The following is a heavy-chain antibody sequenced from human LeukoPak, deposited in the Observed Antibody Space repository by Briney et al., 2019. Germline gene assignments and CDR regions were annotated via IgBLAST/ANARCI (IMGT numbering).Heavy chain of an antibody. CDR2: ISGSGGST. J-gene: IGHJ5*02. CDR1: GFTFSSYA. V-gene: IGHV3-23*01. D-gene: IGHD3-3*01. Sequence: GGSLRLSCAASGFTFSSYAMSWVRQAPGKGLEWVSAISGSGGSTYYADPVKGRFTISRDNSKNTLYLQMNSLRAEDTAVYYCAKDLRDFWSGYSWGAFDPWGQGTLVTVSS. CDR3: AKDLRDFWSGYSWGAFDP.